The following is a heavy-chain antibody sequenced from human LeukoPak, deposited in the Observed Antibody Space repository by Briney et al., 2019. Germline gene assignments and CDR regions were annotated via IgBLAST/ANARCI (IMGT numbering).Heavy chain of an antibody. V-gene: IGHV3-30*02. CDR1: GSTFSSYG. Sequence: GGSLRLSSAASGSTFSSYGMHWVRQAPGKGLDWVAFIRYDGSNKYYADSVKGRFTISRDNSKNTLYLQMNSLRAEDTAVYYCAKPDKGPYYYDSSGSGFDYWGQGTLVTVSS. CDR2: IRYDGSNK. CDR3: AKPDKGPYYYDSSGSGFDY. J-gene: IGHJ4*02. D-gene: IGHD3-22*01.